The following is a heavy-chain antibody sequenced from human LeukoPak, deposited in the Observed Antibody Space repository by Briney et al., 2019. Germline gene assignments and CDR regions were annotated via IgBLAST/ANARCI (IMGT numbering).Heavy chain of an antibody. V-gene: IGHV4-30-4*01. Sequence: SETLSLTCTVSGGSISSGDYYWSWIRQPPGKGLEWIGYIYYSGSTYYNPSLKSRVTISVDTSKNQFSLKLSSVTAADTAVYYCTTVLYYDFWSGYSPFDYWGQGTLVTVSS. CDR1: GGSISSGDYY. J-gene: IGHJ4*02. D-gene: IGHD3-3*01. CDR2: IYYSGST. CDR3: TTVLYYDFWSGYSPFDY.